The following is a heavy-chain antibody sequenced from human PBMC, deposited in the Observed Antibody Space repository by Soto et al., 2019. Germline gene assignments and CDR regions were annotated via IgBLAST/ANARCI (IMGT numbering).Heavy chain of an antibody. CDR3: ERSRDVVVVPAGTYYYYYYGIDV. D-gene: IGHD2-2*01. Sequence: QVQLVQSGAEVKKPGSSVKVSCKASGGTFSSYAISWVRQAPGQGLEWMGGIIPIFGTANYAQKFQGRVTITADESTSTAYMELSSLRSEDTAVYYCERSRDVVVVPAGTYYYYYYGIDVWGQETTVTVSS. CDR1: GGTFSSYA. J-gene: IGHJ6*02. CDR2: IIPIFGTA. V-gene: IGHV1-69*01.